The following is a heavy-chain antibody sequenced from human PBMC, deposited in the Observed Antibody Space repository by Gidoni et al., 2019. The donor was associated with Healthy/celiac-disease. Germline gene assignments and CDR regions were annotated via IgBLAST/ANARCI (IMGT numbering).Heavy chain of an antibody. V-gene: IGHV3-11*06. CDR2: ISSSSSYT. CDR1: GFTFSAYY. J-gene: IGHJ4*02. CDR3: ATREMDDCSGGSCYAPFPGY. D-gene: IGHD2-15*01. Sequence: QVQLVESGGGLVKPGGSLRLSCAASGFTFSAYYMSWIRQAPGKGLEWVSYISSSSSYTNYADSVKGRFTISRDNAKNSLYLQMNSLRAEDTAVYYCATREMDDCSGGSCYAPFPGYWGQGTLVTVSS.